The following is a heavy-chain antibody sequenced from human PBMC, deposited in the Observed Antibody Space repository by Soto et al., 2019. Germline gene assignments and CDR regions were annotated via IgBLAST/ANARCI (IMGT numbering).Heavy chain of an antibody. J-gene: IGHJ6*02. CDR1: GFTFSSYA. CDR3: ARALRFGWRAPRAGIYGMDV. Sequence: QVQLVESGGGVVQPGRSLRLSCAASGFTFSSYAMHWVRQAPGKGLEWVAVISYDGSNKYYADSVKGRFTISRDNSKNTLYLQMNSLRAEDTAVYYCARALRFGWRAPRAGIYGMDVWGQGTTVTVSS. CDR2: ISYDGSNK. D-gene: IGHD3-3*01. V-gene: IGHV3-30-3*01.